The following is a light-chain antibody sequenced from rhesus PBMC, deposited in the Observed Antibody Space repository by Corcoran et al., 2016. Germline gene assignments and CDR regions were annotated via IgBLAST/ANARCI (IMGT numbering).Light chain of an antibody. J-gene: IGKJ2*01. CDR3: RQDYTTPYS. CDR2: AAS. Sequence: DIQMTQSPSSLSASVGDRVTITCRASQGISSWLAWYQQKPGKAPTLLIYAASSLQTGVSSRFSGSGSGTDYTLTISSLQPEDVATYYCRQDYTTPYSFGQGTKVEIK. V-gene: IGKV1-18*01. CDR1: QGISSW.